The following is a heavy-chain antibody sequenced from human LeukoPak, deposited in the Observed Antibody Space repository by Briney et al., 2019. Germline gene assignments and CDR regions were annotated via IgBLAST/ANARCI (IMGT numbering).Heavy chain of an antibody. CDR1: GFTVSSNY. CDR2: IYSVGST. Sequence: PGRSLRLSCAASGFTVSSNYMSWVRQAPGKGLEWVSVIYSVGSTYYADSVKGRFTISRDNSKNTLYLQMNSLRAEDTAVYYCARALRATTDAFDIWGQGTMVTVSS. V-gene: IGHV3-53*01. CDR3: ARALRATTDAFDI. D-gene: IGHD5-12*01. J-gene: IGHJ3*02.